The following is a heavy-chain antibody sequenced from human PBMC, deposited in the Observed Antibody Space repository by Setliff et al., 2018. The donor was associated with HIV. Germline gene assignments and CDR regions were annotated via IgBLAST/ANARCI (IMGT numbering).Heavy chain of an antibody. CDR1: GYTFTSYG. D-gene: IGHD5-12*01. CDR2: ISAYNGNT. J-gene: IGHJ6*03. Sequence: ASVKVSCKASGYTFTSYGISWVRQAPGQGLEWMGWISAYNGNTNYAQKLQGRVTLTTDTSTSTAYMELRSLTSDDTAVYYCAREFGAGIRQIVAGEFYYMDVWGKGTTVTVSS. CDR3: AREFGAGIRQIVAGEFYYMDV. V-gene: IGHV1-18*01.